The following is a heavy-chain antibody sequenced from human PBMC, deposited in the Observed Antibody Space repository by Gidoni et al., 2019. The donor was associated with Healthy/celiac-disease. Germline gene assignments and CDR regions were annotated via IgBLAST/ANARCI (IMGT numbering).Heavy chain of an antibody. D-gene: IGHD3-10*01. CDR2: IYYSGST. Sequence: QVQLQESGPGLVKPSQTLYLTCTVSGGSISSGGYYWSWIRQHPGKGLAWIGYIYYSGSTYYNPSLKSRVTISVDTSKNQFSLKLSSVTAADTAVYYCARDLFASSGSSGYYYYYGMDVWGQGTTVTVSS. V-gene: IGHV4-31*03. CDR3: ARDLFASSGSSGYYYYYGMDV. CDR1: GGSISSGGYY. J-gene: IGHJ6*02.